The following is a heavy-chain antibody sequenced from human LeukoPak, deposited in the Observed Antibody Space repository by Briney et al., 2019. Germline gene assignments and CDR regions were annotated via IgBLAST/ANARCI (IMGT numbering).Heavy chain of an antibody. D-gene: IGHD6-19*01. Sequence: SETLSLTCTVSGGSISSGGYHWSWIRQPPGKGLEWIGYIYYSGDTNYNPSLKSRVIISADTSKNQLSLMLHSVTAADTAVYYCARELGSGFDIWGQGTVVTVSS. V-gene: IGHV4-61*08. CDR1: GGSISSGGYH. CDR3: ARELGSGFDI. CDR2: IYYSGDT. J-gene: IGHJ3*02.